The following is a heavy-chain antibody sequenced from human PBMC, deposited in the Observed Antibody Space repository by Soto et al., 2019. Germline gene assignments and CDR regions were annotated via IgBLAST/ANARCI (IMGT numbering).Heavy chain of an antibody. D-gene: IGHD3-22*01. CDR3: ARGQDSSGYYPHDAFDI. Sequence: ASVKVSCKASGYTFTSYGISWVRQAPGQGLEWMGWISAYNGNTNYAQKLQGRVTMTTDTSTSTAYMELRSLRSDDTAGYYCARGQDSSGYYPHDAFDIWGQGTMVT. V-gene: IGHV1-18*01. J-gene: IGHJ3*02. CDR2: ISAYNGNT. CDR1: GYTFTSYG.